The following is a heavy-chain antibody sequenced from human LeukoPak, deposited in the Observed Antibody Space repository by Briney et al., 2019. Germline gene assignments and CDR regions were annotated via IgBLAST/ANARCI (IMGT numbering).Heavy chain of an antibody. J-gene: IGHJ4*02. CDR1: GYTFTSYY. V-gene: IGHV1-46*01. D-gene: IGHD2-8*02. CDR3: ARDPLVTGGAFYYFDY. Sequence: GASVNVSCKASGYTFTSYYMHWVRQAPGQGLEWMGIINPSGGSTSYAQKFQGRVTMTRDTSTSTVYMELRSLRSEDTAVYYCARDPLVTGGAFYYFDYWGQGTLDTVSS. CDR2: INPSGGST.